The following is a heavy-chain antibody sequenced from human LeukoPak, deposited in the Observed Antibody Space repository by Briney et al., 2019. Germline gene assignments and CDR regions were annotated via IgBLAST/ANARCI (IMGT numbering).Heavy chain of an antibody. D-gene: IGHD2-15*01. CDR2: IYSGGRT. Sequence: GGSLRLSCAASGFAVSSNYMSWVRQAPGRGLELISIIYSGGRTYYADSVKGRFTISRDNSKNTLYLQMNSLRAADTAVYYCARCSGDTCYSTGFDYWGQGTLVTVSS. CDR1: GFAVSSNY. J-gene: IGHJ4*02. V-gene: IGHV3-53*01. CDR3: ARCSGDTCYSTGFDY.